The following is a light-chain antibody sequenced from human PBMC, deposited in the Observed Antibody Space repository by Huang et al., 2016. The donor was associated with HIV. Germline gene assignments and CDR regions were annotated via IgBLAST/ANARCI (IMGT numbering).Light chain of an antibody. Sequence: DIQMTQSPSSVSASVGDIVTITCRASQGISTWLAWYQQKPGKAPKLLIYAVSSLQSGVPSRFSSSGSGTDFTLTISNLQREDFATYYCQQANSFPPSITFGQGTRLEIK. V-gene: IGKV1-12*01. CDR3: QQANSFPPSIT. J-gene: IGKJ5*01. CDR1: QGISTW. CDR2: AVS.